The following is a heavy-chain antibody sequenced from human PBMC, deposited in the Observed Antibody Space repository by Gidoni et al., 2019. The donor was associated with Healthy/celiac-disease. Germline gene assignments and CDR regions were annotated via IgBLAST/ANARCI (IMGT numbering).Heavy chain of an antibody. CDR3: ARDGGYGSGSYYQWVYYYYGMDV. CDR2: ISYDGSNK. V-gene: IGHV3-30*01. CDR1: GFTFSSYA. Sequence: QVQLVESGGGVVQPGRSLRLSCAASGFTFSSYAMHWVRQAPGKGLEWVAVISYDGSNKDYADSVKGRFTISRDNSKNTLYLQMNSLRAEDTAVYYCARDGGYGSGSYYQWVYYYYGMDVWGQGTTVTVSS. J-gene: IGHJ6*02. D-gene: IGHD3-10*01.